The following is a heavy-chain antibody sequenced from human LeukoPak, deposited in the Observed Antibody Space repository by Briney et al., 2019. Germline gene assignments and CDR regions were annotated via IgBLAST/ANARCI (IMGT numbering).Heavy chain of an antibody. Sequence: GGSLRLSCAASGFTFSSYWMSWVRQAPGKGLEWVANIKQDGSEKYYVDSEKGRFTISRDNAKNSLYLQMNSLRAEDTAVYYCARDSTTTPMVRGDNWLDPWGQGTLVTVSS. CDR1: GFTFSSYW. D-gene: IGHD3-10*01. CDR2: IKQDGSEK. J-gene: IGHJ5*02. CDR3: ARDSTTTPMVRGDNWLDP. V-gene: IGHV3-7*01.